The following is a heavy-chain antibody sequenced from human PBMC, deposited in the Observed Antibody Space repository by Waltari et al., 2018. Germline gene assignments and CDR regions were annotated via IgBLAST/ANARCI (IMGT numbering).Heavy chain of an antibody. CDR3: ARRGRQSVFDY. Sequence: QLQLQESGPGLVKPSETLSLTCTVSGGSISSSSYYWGWIRQPPGKGLEWIGSIYYSGSTYYNPSLKSRVTISVDTSKNQFSLKLSSVTAADTAVYYCARRGRQSVFDYWGQGTLVTVSS. V-gene: IGHV4-39*01. CDR2: IYYSGST. J-gene: IGHJ4*02. D-gene: IGHD4-4*01. CDR1: GGSISSSSYY.